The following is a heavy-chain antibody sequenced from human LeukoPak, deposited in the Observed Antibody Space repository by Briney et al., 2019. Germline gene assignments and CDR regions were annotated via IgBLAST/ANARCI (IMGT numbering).Heavy chain of an antibody. V-gene: IGHV3-7*01. CDR2: IRKDGSEK. Sequence: GGSLRLSCAASGFTFSNNWMSWVRQAPGKGLECVANIRKDGSEKYYINSVKGRFTISRDNAKNSLYLQMNSLRAEDTALYYCVKDAGTAWGQGTLVTVSS. CDR3: VKDAGTA. D-gene: IGHD2-8*02. J-gene: IGHJ5*02. CDR1: GFTFSNNW.